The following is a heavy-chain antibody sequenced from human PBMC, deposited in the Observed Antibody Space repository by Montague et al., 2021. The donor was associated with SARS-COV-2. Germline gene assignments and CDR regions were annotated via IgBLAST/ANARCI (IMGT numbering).Heavy chain of an antibody. D-gene: IGHD1-20*01. CDR2: IYYSGST. CDR1: GGSISSSSYY. J-gene: IGHJ6*02. Sequence: SETLSLTCTVSGGSISSSSYYWGWIRQPPGKGLEWIGSIYYSGSTYYNPSLKSRVTISVDTSKNQFSLKLSSVTAADTAVYNCARDQGYNWNYYYYYGMDVWGQGTTVTVSS. V-gene: IGHV4-39*07. CDR3: ARDQGYNWNYYYYYGMDV.